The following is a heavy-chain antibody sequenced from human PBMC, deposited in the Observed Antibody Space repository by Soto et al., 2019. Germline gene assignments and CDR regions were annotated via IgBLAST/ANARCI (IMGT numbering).Heavy chain of an antibody. V-gene: IGHV1-2*04. CDR2: INPNSGGT. CDR3: ARGHSSSWYSLRYYYYGMDV. Sequence: GASVKVSCKVSGYTLAELSMHWVRQAPGQGLEWMGRINPNSGGTNYAQKFQGWVTMTRDTSISTAYMELGRLRSDDTAVYYCARGHSSSWYSLRYYYYGMDVWGQGTTVTVSS. CDR1: GYTLAELS. D-gene: IGHD6-13*01. J-gene: IGHJ6*02.